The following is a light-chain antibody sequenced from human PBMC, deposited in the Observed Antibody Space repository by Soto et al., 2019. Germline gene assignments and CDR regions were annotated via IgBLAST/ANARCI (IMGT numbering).Light chain of an antibody. CDR2: DTN. Sequence: QTVVTQEPSLTVSPGGTVTLTCGSSTGAVTSGHFPFWFQQKPGQAPRPMIDDTNTQHSWTPARFSGSLIGGKAALTLSGAQPEDEADYYCLLAYSGARVFGGGTKLTVL. J-gene: IGLJ2*01. V-gene: IGLV7-46*01. CDR3: LLAYSGARV. CDR1: TGAVTSGHF.